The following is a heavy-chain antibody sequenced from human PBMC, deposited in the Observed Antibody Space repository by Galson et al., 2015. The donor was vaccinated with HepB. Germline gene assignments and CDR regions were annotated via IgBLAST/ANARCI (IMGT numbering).Heavy chain of an antibody. CDR2: ISYDGSTK. CDR1: GFTFSSYA. Sequence: SLRLSCAASGFTFSSYAMHWVRQAPGKGLEWVAVISYDGSTKYYADSVKGRFTISRDNSKNMLYLQVNSPRTEDTAFYYCARDQVLFKTLTTAYWGQGTLVTVSS. CDR3: ARDQVLFKTLTTAY. J-gene: IGHJ4*02. D-gene: IGHD4-11*01. V-gene: IGHV3-30*04.